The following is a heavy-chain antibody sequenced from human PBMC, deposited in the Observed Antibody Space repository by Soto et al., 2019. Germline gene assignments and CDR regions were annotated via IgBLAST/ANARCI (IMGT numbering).Heavy chain of an antibody. CDR1: GGSISSGDDF. Sequence: QVQLQESGPGLVKPSQTLSLTCTVSGGSISSGDDFWTWIRQPPGKGLEWIGYIYYSGSTYYNPSLKSRLTMSVDTSKNQFSLKLSSVTAADTAVYYCARDRAKWKDYYYYDMDVWGQGTTVTVSS. D-gene: IGHD1-20*01. CDR3: ARDRAKWKDYYYYDMDV. CDR2: IYYSGST. J-gene: IGHJ6*02. V-gene: IGHV4-30-4*01.